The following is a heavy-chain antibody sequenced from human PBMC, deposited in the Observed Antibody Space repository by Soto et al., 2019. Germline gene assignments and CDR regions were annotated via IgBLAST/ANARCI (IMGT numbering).Heavy chain of an antibody. V-gene: IGHV1-69*13. CDR1: GGTFSSYA. Sequence: SVKVSCKTSGGTFSSYAISWVRQAPGQGLEWMGGIIPIFDTANYAQKFQGRGTITADESTSTAYLELSSLRSADTAVYYCALLDFISTSCYSYSDSMDVWGQATTVIVPS. D-gene: IGHD2-2*01. J-gene: IGHJ6*02. CDR3: ALLDFISTSCYSYSDSMDV. CDR2: IIPIFDTA.